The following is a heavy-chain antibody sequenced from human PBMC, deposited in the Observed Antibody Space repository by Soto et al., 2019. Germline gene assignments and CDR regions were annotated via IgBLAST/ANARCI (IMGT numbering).Heavy chain of an antibody. V-gene: IGHV3-30-3*01. Sequence: PGGSLRLSCAVSGFTFSSYAMHWVRQAPGKGLGWVAVISYDGSNKYYADSAKGRFTISRDNSKNTLYLQMNSQRAEDTAVYYCARDTYYASSGYFAWYHDMDVWCQGTMVNVS. J-gene: IGHJ6*02. CDR2: ISYDGSNK. CDR3: ARDTYYASSGYFAWYHDMDV. CDR1: GFTFSSYA. D-gene: IGHD3-22*01.